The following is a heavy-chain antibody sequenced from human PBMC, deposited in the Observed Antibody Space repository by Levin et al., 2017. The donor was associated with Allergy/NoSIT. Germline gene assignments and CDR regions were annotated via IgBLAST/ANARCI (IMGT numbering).Heavy chain of an antibody. V-gene: IGHV4-59*01. CDR3: AGESGQLGWFDP. J-gene: IGHJ5*02. CDR1: GGSISSYY. Sequence: ASETLSLTCTVSGGSISSYYWSWIRQPPGKGLEYIGFTYFSGTTNYSPSPKSRVTMPVDTSQNQFSLKLTSVTAADTAVYYCAGESGQLGWFDPWGQGTLVTVSS. D-gene: IGHD6-6*01. CDR2: TYFSGTT.